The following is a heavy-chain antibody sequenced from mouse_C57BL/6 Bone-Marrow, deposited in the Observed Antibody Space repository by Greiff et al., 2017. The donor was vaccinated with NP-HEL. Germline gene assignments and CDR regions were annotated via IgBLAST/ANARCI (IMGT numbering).Heavy chain of an antibody. J-gene: IGHJ2*01. CDR1: GFNIKDDY. Sequence: EVKLQQSGAELVRPGASVKLSCTASGFNIKDDYMHWVKQRPEQGLEWIGWIDPENGDTEYASKFQGKATITADTSSNTAYLQLSSLTSEDTAVYYCTTGGLLPYFDYWGQGTTLTVSS. CDR3: TTGGLLPYFDY. D-gene: IGHD1-1*01. CDR2: IDPENGDT. V-gene: IGHV14-4*01.